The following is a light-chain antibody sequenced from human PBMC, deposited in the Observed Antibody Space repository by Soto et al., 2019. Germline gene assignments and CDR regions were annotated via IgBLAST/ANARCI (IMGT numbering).Light chain of an antibody. Sequence: DIQMTQSPSTLSASVGDRVTITCRASQRFSSWLAWYQQKPGKAPHFLIHKASSLESVVPSRFSSSGSGTQFALTISSLQPDDVALYCCQQYKSYPVTFGGGTKVEIK. CDR2: KAS. J-gene: IGKJ4*01. CDR1: QRFSSW. CDR3: QQYKSYPVT. V-gene: IGKV1-5*03.